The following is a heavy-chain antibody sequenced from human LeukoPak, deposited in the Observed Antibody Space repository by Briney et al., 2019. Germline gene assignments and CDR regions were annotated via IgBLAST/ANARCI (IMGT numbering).Heavy chain of an antibody. D-gene: IGHD3-22*01. CDR3: ARVPTSPPNYYDNSGYYYYYYYGMDV. J-gene: IGHJ6*02. V-gene: IGHV1-18*01. CDR2: ISAYNGNT. CDR1: GYTFTSYG. Sequence: ASVKVSCKASGYTFTSYGISWVRQAPGQGLEWMGWISAYNGNTNYAQKLQGRVTMTTDTSTSTAYMELRSLRSDDTAVYYCARVPTSPPNYYDNSGYYYYYYYGMDVWGQGTTVTVSS.